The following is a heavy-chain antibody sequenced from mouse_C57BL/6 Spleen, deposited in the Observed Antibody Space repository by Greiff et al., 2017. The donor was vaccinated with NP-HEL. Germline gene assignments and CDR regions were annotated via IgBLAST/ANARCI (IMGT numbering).Heavy chain of an antibody. J-gene: IGHJ2*01. CDR3: AREETGYYLDY. Sequence: VQLQQSGPELVKPGASVKISCKASGYAFSSSWMNWVKQRPGKGLEWIGRIYPGDGDTNYNGKFKGKATLTADKSSSTAYMQLSSLTSEDSAVYCCAREETGYYLDYWGQGTTLTVSS. V-gene: IGHV1-82*01. D-gene: IGHD2-2*01. CDR1: GYAFSSSW. CDR2: IYPGDGDT.